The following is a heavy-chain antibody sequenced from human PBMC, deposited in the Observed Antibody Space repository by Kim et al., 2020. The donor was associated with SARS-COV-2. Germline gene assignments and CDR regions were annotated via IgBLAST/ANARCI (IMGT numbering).Heavy chain of an antibody. CDR3: ARESGAIFGVVSYMDV. J-gene: IGHJ6*03. Sequence: LKSRVTMSVDTSKNQFSLKLSSVTAADTAVYYCARESGAIFGVVSYMDVWGKGTTVTVSS. D-gene: IGHD3-3*01. V-gene: IGHV4-4*06.